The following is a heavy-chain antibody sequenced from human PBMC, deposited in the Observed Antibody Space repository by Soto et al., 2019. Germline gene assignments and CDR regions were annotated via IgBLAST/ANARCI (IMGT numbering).Heavy chain of an antibody. J-gene: IGHJ6*02. CDR2: ISADSGYT. Sequence: QIQLVQSGGGVERPGASVTVSCEASGYIFTTYGLSWVRQTPAHGLEWMGSISADSGYTQYAQFLQDRLTMTRDTSTNTGYMEVRDLTSDDTGIYYCARDLPPGSLYGMDAWGQGTAVTVSS. CDR3: ARDLPPGSLYGMDA. CDR1: GYIFTTYG. V-gene: IGHV1-18*01.